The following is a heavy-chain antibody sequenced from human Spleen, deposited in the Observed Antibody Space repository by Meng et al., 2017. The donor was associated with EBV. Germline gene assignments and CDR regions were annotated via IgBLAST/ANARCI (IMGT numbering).Heavy chain of an antibody. Sequence: QGQLPESGPGLVKPSETLSLTWTVYGESVSSGRYYWDWIRQSPGKGLEWIRYIYFTGATNYNPSLKSRVTISPDTSKNQFSLRLSSATAADAAVYYCARNLYSNSFFDYWGRGTLVTVSS. CDR3: ARNLYSNSFFDY. CDR2: IYFTGAT. D-gene: IGHD6-6*01. CDR1: GESVSSGRYY. V-gene: IGHV4-61*01. J-gene: IGHJ4*02.